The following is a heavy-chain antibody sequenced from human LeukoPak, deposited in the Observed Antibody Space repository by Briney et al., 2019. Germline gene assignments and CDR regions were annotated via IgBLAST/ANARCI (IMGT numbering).Heavy chain of an antibody. CDR1: GFTFSSHE. CDR3: ASGVHYSRGGKDI. D-gene: IGHD2-2*01. Sequence: KSGGSLRLSCAASGFTFSSHEMNWVRQPPGKGLEWLAYIIGSGNHIYYADSVKGRLTISRDNAKNSLFLEMNSLRAEDTAVYYCASGVHYSRGGKDIWVQGTMVTVSS. V-gene: IGHV3-48*03. CDR2: IIGSGNHI. J-gene: IGHJ3*02.